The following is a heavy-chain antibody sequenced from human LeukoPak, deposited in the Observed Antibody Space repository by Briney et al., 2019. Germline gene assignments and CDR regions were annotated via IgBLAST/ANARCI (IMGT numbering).Heavy chain of an antibody. J-gene: IGHJ4*02. CDR1: GGSISSYY. V-gene: IGHV4-59*01. CDR2: IYYSEST. CDR3: ASGFWSGYYIY. Sequence: PSETLSLTCTVSGGSISSYYWSWIRQPPGKGLEWIGYIYYSESTNYNPSLKSRVTISVDTSKNQFSLKLSSVTAADTAVYYCASGFWSGYYIYWGQGTLVTVSS. D-gene: IGHD3-3*01.